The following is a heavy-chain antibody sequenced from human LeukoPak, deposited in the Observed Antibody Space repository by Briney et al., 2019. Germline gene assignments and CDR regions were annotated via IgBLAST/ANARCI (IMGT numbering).Heavy chain of an antibody. CDR3: AKDLTILDY. D-gene: IGHD3-10*01. CDR2: ISGRGGST. Sequence: PGGSLRLSCAASGFTFRSYAMSWVRQAPGEGLEWVSAISGRGGSTYYADSVKGRLTISRDNSKNTLYRQMNSLRAEDTAVYYCAKDLTILDYWGQGTLVTVSS. V-gene: IGHV3-23*01. CDR1: GFTFRSYA. J-gene: IGHJ4*02.